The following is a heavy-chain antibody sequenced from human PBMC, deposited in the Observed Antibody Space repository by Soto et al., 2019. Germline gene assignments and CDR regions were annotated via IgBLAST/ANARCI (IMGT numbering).Heavy chain of an antibody. Sequence: SETLSLTCTVSGGSISSYYWSWIRQPPGKGLEWIGYIYYSGSTNYNPSLKSRVTISVDTSKNQFSLKLSSVTAADTAVYYCARAGWLRPYFDYWGQGTLVTVSS. CDR3: ARAGWLRPYFDY. J-gene: IGHJ4*02. CDR2: IYYSGST. CDR1: GGSISSYY. D-gene: IGHD5-12*01. V-gene: IGHV4-59*01.